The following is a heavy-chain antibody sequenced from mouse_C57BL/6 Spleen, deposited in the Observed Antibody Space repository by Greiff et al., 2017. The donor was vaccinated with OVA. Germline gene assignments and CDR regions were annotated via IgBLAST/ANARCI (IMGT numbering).Heavy chain of an antibody. J-gene: IGHJ2*01. CDR3: TRWGLDY. V-gene: IGHV1-15*01. Sequence: QVQLQQSGAELVRPGASVTLSCKASGYTFTDYEMHWVKQTPVHGLEWIGAIDPEAGGTAYNQKFKGKAILTADKSSSTAYMELRSLTSEDSAVYYCTRWGLDYWGQGTTLTVSS. CDR2: IDPEAGGT. CDR1: GYTFTDYE.